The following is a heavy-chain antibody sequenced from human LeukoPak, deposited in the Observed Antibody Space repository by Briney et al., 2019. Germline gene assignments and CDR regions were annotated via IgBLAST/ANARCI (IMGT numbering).Heavy chain of an antibody. Sequence: GGSLRLSCAASGFTFSSYSMNWVRQAPGKGLEWVSSISSSSSYIYYADSVKGRFTISRDNAKNSLYLQMNSLRAEDTAVYYCARKFSGIAAVGPPGWFDPWGQGTLVTVSS. D-gene: IGHD6-13*01. CDR3: ARKFSGIAAVGPPGWFDP. J-gene: IGHJ5*02. V-gene: IGHV3-21*01. CDR1: GFTFSSYS. CDR2: ISSSSSYI.